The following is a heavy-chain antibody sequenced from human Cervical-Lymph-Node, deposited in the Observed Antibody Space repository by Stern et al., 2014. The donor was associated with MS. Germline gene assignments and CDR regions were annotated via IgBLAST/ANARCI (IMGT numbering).Heavy chain of an antibody. CDR2: VWNDGSNK. V-gene: IGHV3-33*01. CDR3: ARPDPIRAFDF. CDR1: GFTFSNYA. J-gene: IGHJ4*02. D-gene: IGHD3-3*02. Sequence: QVQLMQSGGGVVQPGRSLRLSCAASGFTFSNYAMHWVRQAPGKGLEWVAVVWNDGSNKYYVDSVKGRFTISRDNSKNTLYLQMNSLRAEDTAVYYCARPDPIRAFDFWGQGTLVTVSS.